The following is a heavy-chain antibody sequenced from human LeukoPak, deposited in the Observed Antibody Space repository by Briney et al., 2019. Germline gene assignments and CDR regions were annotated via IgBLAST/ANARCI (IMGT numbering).Heavy chain of an antibody. D-gene: IGHD1-20*01. CDR2: INSNGGST. J-gene: IGHJ4*02. CDR3: ARAITGNWNDNGYFDY. CDR1: GFTFSYYG. V-gene: IGHV3-64*01. Sequence: GGSLRLSCAASGFTFSYYGMHWVRQAPGKGLEYVSGINSNGGSTYYANSVKGRFTISRDNSRNTLYLQVGCLSAEDMAVYYCARAITGNWNDNGYFDYWGQGTLVTVST.